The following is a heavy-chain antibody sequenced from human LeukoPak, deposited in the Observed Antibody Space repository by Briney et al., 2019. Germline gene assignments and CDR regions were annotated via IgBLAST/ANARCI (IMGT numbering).Heavy chain of an antibody. Sequence: PSETLSLTCAVSGGSISSSNWWSRVRQPPGKGLEWIGEIYHSGSTNYNPSLRSRVTISVDKSKNQFSLKPSSVTAADTAVYYCARYCSSTSCYALYYYYGMDVWGQGTTVTVSS. V-gene: IGHV4-4*02. CDR2: IYHSGST. J-gene: IGHJ6*02. CDR3: ARYCSSTSCYALYYYYGMDV. D-gene: IGHD2-2*01. CDR1: GGSISSSNW.